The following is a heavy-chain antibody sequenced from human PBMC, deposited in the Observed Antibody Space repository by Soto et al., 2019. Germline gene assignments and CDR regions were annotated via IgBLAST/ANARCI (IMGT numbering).Heavy chain of an antibody. V-gene: IGHV3-23*01. CDR2: ISGSGGST. Sequence: EVQLLESGGGLVQPGGSLRLSCAASGFTFSSYAMSWVRQAPGKGLEWVSVISGSGGSTYYADSVKGRFTISRDNSKNTLYLQMNSLSAEDTAVYYCAKDLVSGFGTNWFDPWGQGTLVTVSS. CDR1: GFTFSSYA. D-gene: IGHD3-10*01. CDR3: AKDLVSGFGTNWFDP. J-gene: IGHJ5*02.